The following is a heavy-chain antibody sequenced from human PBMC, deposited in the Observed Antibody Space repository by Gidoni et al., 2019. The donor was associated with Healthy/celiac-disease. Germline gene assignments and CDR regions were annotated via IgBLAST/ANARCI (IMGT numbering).Heavy chain of an antibody. J-gene: IGHJ4*02. CDR1: GFPFCHAW. Sequence: EVQLVESGGGLVKHGGSRRLSCAASGFPFCHAWMTWGRQTPGKGLEWVGRIKSKTDGGTTDYAAPVKGRFTISRDDSKNTLYLQMNSLKTEDTAVYYCTTGPNYDILTGYPYWGQGTLVTVSS. V-gene: IGHV3-15*07. CDR2: IKSKTDGGTT. CDR3: TTGPNYDILTGYPY. D-gene: IGHD3-9*01.